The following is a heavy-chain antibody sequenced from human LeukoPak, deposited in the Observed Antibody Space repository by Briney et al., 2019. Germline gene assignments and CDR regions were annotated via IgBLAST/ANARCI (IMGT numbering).Heavy chain of an antibody. Sequence: GGSLRLSCAASGFTFSSYWMSWVRQAPGKGLDRVANIKQDGSVEYYVVSVKGRFTISRDNAKESLYLQMNSLRAEHTAVYYCARIGYSSSSFDFWGQGTLVTVSS. CDR2: IKQDGSVE. D-gene: IGHD6-6*01. CDR3: ARIGYSSSSFDF. J-gene: IGHJ4*02. V-gene: IGHV3-7*05. CDR1: GFTFSSYW.